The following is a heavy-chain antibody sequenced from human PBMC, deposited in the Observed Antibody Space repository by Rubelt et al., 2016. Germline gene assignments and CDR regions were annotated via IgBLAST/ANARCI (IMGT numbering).Heavy chain of an antibody. V-gene: IGHV4-31*03. CDR3: ARDSGSRIFDY. CDR1: GGSISRGGYY. CDR2: IYYSGST. J-gene: IGHJ4*02. D-gene: IGHD2/OR15-2a*01. Sequence: QVQLQESGPGLVKPSQTLSLTCTVSGGSISRGGYYWSWIRQHPGKGLEWIGYIYYSGSTYYNPSLKRRVTIAVDTSKNQFSLKLSSVTAADTAVYYCARDSGSRIFDYWGQGTLVTVSS.